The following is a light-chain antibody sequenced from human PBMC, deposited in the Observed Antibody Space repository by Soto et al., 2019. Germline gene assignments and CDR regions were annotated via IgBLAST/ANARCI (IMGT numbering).Light chain of an antibody. CDR2: EVS. J-gene: IGLJ1*01. CDR1: SSDLGTYNY. Sequence: QSALTQPASVSGSPGQSITISCTGTSSDLGTYNYVYWYQQHPGKAHKLMLYEVSNRPSGVSNRFFGFKSGNTAYLTISGLQAEDEADYFCNSDTSSSTLYVFGTGTKLTVL. CDR3: NSDTSSSTLYV. V-gene: IGLV2-14*01.